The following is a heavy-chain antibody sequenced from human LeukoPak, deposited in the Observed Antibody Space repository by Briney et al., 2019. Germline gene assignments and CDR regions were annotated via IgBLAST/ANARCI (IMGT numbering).Heavy chain of an antibody. Sequence: ASVKVSCKASGYSFTTFGITWVRQAPGQGLEWMAWLSAHIGDTNYSQKFQGRVTVTSDTSTSTAYVELRSLKSDDTAVYFCARVAFSKYHYYMDVWGKGTTVTVSS. V-gene: IGHV1-18*01. CDR3: ARVAFSKYHYYMDV. D-gene: IGHD4-11*01. CDR2: LSAHIGDT. CDR1: GYSFTTFG. J-gene: IGHJ6*03.